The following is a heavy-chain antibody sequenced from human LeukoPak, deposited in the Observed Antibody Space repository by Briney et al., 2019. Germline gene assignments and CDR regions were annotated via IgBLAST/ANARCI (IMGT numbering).Heavy chain of an antibody. J-gene: IGHJ4*02. CDR1: GFTFSSYS. CDR2: IWYDGSNK. CDR3: ARQAGPADY. D-gene: IGHD2-2*01. V-gene: IGHV3-33*08. Sequence: GGSLRLSCAASGFTFSSYSMNWVRQAPGKGLEWVAVIWYDGSNKYYADSVKGRFTISRDNSKNTLYLQMNSLRAEDTAVYYCARQAGPADYWGQGTLVTVSS.